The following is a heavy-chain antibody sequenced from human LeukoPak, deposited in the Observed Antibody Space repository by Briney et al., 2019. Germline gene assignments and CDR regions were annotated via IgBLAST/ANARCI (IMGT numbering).Heavy chain of an antibody. J-gene: IGHJ3*02. CDR2: IYYSGST. Sequence: SSETLSLTCTVSGGSISSYYWSWIRQPPGKGLEWIGYIYYSGSTNYNPSLKSRVTISVDTSKNQFSLKVSSVTPADAAVYYCARELRFLEWLLSTGPSNAFDIWGQGTMVTVSS. D-gene: IGHD3-3*01. CDR1: GGSISSYY. CDR3: ARELRFLEWLLSTGPSNAFDI. V-gene: IGHV4-59*01.